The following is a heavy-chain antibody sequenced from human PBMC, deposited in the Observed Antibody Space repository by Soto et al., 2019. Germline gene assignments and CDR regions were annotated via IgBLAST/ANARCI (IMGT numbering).Heavy chain of an antibody. D-gene: IGHD1-26*01. CDR3: ARASVIVGATWWFDP. CDR1: GGSISSGGYS. V-gene: IGHV4-30-2*01. CDR2: IYHSGST. Sequence: PSETLSLTCAVSGGSISSGGYSWSWIRQPPGKGLEWIGYIYHSGSTYYNPSLKSRVTISVDRSKNQFSLKLSSVTAADTAVYYCARASVIVGATWWFDPWGQGTLVTVSS. J-gene: IGHJ5*02.